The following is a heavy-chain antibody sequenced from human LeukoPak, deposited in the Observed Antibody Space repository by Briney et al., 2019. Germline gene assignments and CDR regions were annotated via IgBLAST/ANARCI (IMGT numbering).Heavy chain of an antibody. V-gene: IGHV3-23*01. Sequence: GGSLRLSCAASGFTFDGYGMSWVRQAPGKGLEWVSAISGSGGSTYYADSVKGRFTISRDNSKNTLYLQMNSLRAEDTAVYYCAKVGATSWFDPWGQGTLVTVSS. CDR3: AKVGATSWFDP. CDR2: ISGSGGST. D-gene: IGHD1-26*01. CDR1: GFTFDGYG. J-gene: IGHJ5*02.